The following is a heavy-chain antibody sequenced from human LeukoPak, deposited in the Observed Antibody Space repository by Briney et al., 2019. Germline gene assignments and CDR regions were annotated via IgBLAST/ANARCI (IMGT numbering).Heavy chain of an antibody. CDR3: ARHGDYYCRSTSCFVY. Sequence: PSETLSLTCTVSGGSINSFYWSWIRQPPGKGLEWRGYVYSSGSTNYNPSLKSRVTISVDTSKNQFSLKLSSVTAADTAVYYCARHGDYYCRSTSCFVYWGQGTLVTVSS. CDR1: GGSINSFY. D-gene: IGHD2-2*01. J-gene: IGHJ4*02. CDR2: VYSSGST. V-gene: IGHV4-59*08.